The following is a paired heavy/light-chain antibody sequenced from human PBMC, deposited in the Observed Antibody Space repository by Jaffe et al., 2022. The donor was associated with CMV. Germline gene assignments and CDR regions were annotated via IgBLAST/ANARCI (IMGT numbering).Light chain of an antibody. Sequence: DIVLTQSPGTLSLSPGERATLSCRASQSVYSSYLAWYQQRPGQAPRLLIYGASSRATGIPDRFSGSGSGTDFTLTISRLEPEDFAVYYCQQYGSSPRWTFGQGTKVEIK. CDR3: QQYGSSPRWT. J-gene: IGKJ1*01. CDR1: QSVYSSY. CDR2: GAS. V-gene: IGKV3-20*01.
Heavy chain of an antibody. CDR2: IHYSGRT. Sequence: QLQLHESGPGLMRPSETLSLTCSVSGDSITSDSYYWGWVRQPPGKGLEWIGSIHYSGRTFYNPSLQSRVTISVDTSKNQFSLTLSSVTAADTAVYYCARPRQYYYDSAFDFWGQGTLVTVSS. D-gene: IGHD3-22*01. J-gene: IGHJ4*02. V-gene: IGHV4-39*01. CDR3: ARPRQYYYDSAFDF. CDR1: GDSITSDSYY.